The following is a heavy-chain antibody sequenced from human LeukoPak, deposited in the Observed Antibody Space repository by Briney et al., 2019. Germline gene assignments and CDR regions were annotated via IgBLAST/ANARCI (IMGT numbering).Heavy chain of an antibody. CDR3: AKGGYGDRYSYMDV. V-gene: IGHV3-30*02. J-gene: IGHJ6*03. CDR1: GFTFSSYG. Sequence: GGSLRLSCAASGFTFSSYGMHWVRQAPGKGLEGVAFIRYDGSNKYYADSVKGRFTISRDNSKNTLYLQMNSLRAEDTAVYYCAKGGYGDRYSYMDVWGKGTTVTVSS. CDR2: IRYDGSNK. D-gene: IGHD4-17*01.